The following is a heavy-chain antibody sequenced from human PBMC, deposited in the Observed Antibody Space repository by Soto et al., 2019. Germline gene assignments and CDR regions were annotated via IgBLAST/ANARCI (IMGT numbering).Heavy chain of an antibody. V-gene: IGHV4-31*03. CDR3: ARVWRYYGSGSSSHDAFDI. CDR2: IYYSGST. Sequence: TLSLTCTVSGGSISSGGYYWSWIRQHPGKGLEWIGYIYYSGSTYYNPSLKSRVTISVDTSKNQFSLKLSSVTAADTAVYYCARVWRYYGSGSSSHDAFDIWGQGTMVTVSS. CDR1: GGSISSGGYY. D-gene: IGHD3-10*01. J-gene: IGHJ3*02.